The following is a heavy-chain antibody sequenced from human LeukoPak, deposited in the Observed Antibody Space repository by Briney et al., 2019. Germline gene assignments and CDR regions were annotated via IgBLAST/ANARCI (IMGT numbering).Heavy chain of an antibody. Sequence: SGPTLVKSTQTLTLNCTFSGFSLSTSGMRVSWIRQPPGKALEWLARIVWDDNKFYSTSLKTRLTISKDTSKNQVVLTMTKMDPVDTATYYCARMSGTFAFDYWGQGTLVTVSS. CDR1: GFSLSTSGMR. CDR3: ARMSGTFAFDY. V-gene: IGHV2-70*04. D-gene: IGHD1-26*01. CDR2: IVWDDNK. J-gene: IGHJ4*02.